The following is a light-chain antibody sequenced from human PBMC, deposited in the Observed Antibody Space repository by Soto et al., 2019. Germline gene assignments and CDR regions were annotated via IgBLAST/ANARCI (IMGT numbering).Light chain of an antibody. Sequence: NFMLTQPHSVSESPGKTVTISCTRSSGSIASNYVQWYQQRPGSSPTTVIYEDNQRPSGVPDRFSGSIDSSSNSASLTISGLKTEDEADYYCQSYDSSNYVFGTGTKVTGL. CDR2: EDN. J-gene: IGLJ1*01. CDR1: SGSIASNY. V-gene: IGLV6-57*01. CDR3: QSYDSSNYV.